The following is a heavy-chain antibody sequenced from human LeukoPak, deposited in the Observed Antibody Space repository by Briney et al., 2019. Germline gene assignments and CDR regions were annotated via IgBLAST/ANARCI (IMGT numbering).Heavy chain of an antibody. CDR2: TTDSGATT. CDR3: ARSWYFDL. CDR1: GFTFSSYV. V-gene: IGHV3-23*01. Sequence: AGGSLRLSCAASGFTFSSYVMTWVRQAPGKGLEWVTTTTDSGATTDYADSVKGRFTISRDNSKNTLSLQMNSLRAEDTAVYYCARSWYFDLWGRGTLVTVSS. J-gene: IGHJ2*01.